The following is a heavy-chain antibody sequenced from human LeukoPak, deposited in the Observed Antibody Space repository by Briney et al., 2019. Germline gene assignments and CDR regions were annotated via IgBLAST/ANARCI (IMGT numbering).Heavy chain of an antibody. CDR3: ARDAPPTL. D-gene: IGHD4-17*01. CDR1: GFTFRSYS. J-gene: IGHJ4*02. CDR2: ISSGSSTI. V-gene: IGHV3-48*04. Sequence: GGSLRLSCAASGFTFRSYSMNWVRQAPGKGLEWVSYISSGSSTIYYADSVKGRFTISRDNAKNSLYLQMNSLRAEDTAVYYCARDAPPTLWGQGTLVTVSS.